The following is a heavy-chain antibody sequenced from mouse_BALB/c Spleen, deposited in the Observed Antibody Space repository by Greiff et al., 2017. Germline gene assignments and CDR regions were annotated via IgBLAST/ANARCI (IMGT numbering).Heavy chain of an antibody. J-gene: IGHJ4*01. D-gene: IGHD5-5*01. CDR3: ARGQDYPYAMDY. CDR2: ISSGGST. V-gene: IGHV5-6-5*01. Sequence: EVQRVESGGGLVKPGGSLKLSCAASGFTFSSYAMSWVRQTPEKRLEWVASISSGGSTYYPDSVKGRFTISRDNARNILYLQMSSLRSEDTAMYYCARGQDYPYAMDYWGQGTSVTVSS. CDR1: GFTFSSYA.